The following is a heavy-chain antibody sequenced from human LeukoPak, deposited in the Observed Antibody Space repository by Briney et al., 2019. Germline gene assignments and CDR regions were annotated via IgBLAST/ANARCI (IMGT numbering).Heavy chain of an antibody. Sequence: WXXQAPGKGXEWVSAISGSGGSTYYADSVKGRFTISRDNSKNTLYLQMNSLRAEDTAVYYCAKDPTVYYFDYWGQGTLVTVSS. CDR3: AKDPTVYYFDY. D-gene: IGHD4-17*01. J-gene: IGHJ4*02. V-gene: IGHV3-23*01. CDR2: ISGSGGST.